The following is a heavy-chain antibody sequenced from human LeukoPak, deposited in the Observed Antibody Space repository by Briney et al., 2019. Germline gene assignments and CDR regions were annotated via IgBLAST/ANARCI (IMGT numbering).Heavy chain of an antibody. CDR1: GDSLSSNNAG. CDR2: TYYTYKWYN. Sequence: SQTLSDTPAMSGDSLSSNNAGWNWTRQPPSRGLEWLGRTYYTYKWYNDYAISVKSRITINPDTSKNQFSLQLNSVTPEDTAVYYCARSNWNFGGYFDYWGQGTRVTVSS. V-gene: IGHV6-1*01. J-gene: IGHJ4*02. D-gene: IGHD1-7*01. CDR3: ARSNWNFGGYFDY.